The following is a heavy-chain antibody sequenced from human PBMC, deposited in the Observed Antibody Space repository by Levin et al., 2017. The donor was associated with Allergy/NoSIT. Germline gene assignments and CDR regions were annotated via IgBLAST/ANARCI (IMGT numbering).Heavy chain of an antibody. CDR3: ARDVGDSRSYWYFNL. V-gene: IGHV1-46*01. D-gene: IGHD4-17*01. CDR2: IYTRGDST. Sequence: ASVKVSCKASGYPFISYSLHWVRQAPGQGLEWLGVIYTRGDSTTYAQNFQGRVTMTKDTSTSTVYMELRSLRSEDTAIYYCARDVGDSRSYWYFNLWGQGTLVTVSS. J-gene: IGHJ2*01. CDR1: GYPFISYS.